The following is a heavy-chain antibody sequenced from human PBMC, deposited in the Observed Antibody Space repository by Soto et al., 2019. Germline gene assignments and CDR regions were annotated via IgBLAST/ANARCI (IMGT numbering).Heavy chain of an antibody. CDR2: ANDKGSR. D-gene: IGHD3-3*01. CDR3: SRGLAPTIFGSVPTPNFFDP. V-gene: IGHV4-34*01. CDR1: GGSFSGYS. Sequence: PAETLSLTCGVYGGSFSGYSWSWLRQAPGKGLEWLAEANDKGSRNYTLYVRGGQTSFLDTTKNQFSLTLRHVTSPDMAVSYGSRGLAPTIFGSVPTPNFFDPWGQGTQVTVSS. J-gene: IGHJ5*02.